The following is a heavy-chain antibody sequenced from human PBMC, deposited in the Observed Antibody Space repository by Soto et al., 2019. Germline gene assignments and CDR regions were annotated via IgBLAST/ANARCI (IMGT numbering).Heavy chain of an antibody. CDR1: GFTFSKSA. CDR2: ISDSGAGT. J-gene: IGHJ4*02. Sequence: EVLLLESGGGLVQPGGSLRLSCAASGFTFSKSAMSWVRQAPGKGLEWVSSISDSGAGTYYADSVKGRFTIFRDNTKNTLSLQMNNLRAEDTAIYYCAKSVKFFWSGYGDWGQGILVTVSS. V-gene: IGHV3-23*01. CDR3: AKSVKFFWSGYGD. D-gene: IGHD3-3*01.